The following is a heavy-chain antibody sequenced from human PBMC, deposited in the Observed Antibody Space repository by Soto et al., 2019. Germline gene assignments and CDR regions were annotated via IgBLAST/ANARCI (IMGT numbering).Heavy chain of an antibody. CDR3: ATGPHNYDSSGYYYFLLDY. CDR2: ISAYNGNT. V-gene: IGHV1-18*01. Sequence: ASVKVSCKASGYTFTNYGISWVRQAPGQGLEWMGWISAYNGNTNYAQKLQGRVTMTTDTSTSTAYMELRSLRPDDTAVYYCATGPHNYDSSGYYYFLLDYWGQGTLVTVSS. D-gene: IGHD3-22*01. CDR1: GYTFTNYG. J-gene: IGHJ4*02.